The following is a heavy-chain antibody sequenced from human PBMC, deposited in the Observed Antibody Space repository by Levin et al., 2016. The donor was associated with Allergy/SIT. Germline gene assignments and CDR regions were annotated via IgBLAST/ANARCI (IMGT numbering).Heavy chain of an antibody. CDR3: ARWRIAAAGKGSGSHNYYYYGMDV. J-gene: IGHJ6*02. V-gene: IGHV4-34*01. D-gene: IGHD6-13*01. Sequence: SETLSLTCAVYGGSFSGYYWSWIRQPPGKGLEWIGEINHSGSTNYNPSLKSRVTISVDTSKNQFSLKLSSVTAADTAVYYCARWRIAAAGKGSGSHNYYYYGMDVWGQGTTVTVSS. CDR1: GGSFSGYY. CDR2: INHSGST.